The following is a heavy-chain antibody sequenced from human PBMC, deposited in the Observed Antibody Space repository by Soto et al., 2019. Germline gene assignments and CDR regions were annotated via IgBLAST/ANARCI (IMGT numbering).Heavy chain of an antibody. Sequence: QVTVKESGPVLVKPTETLTLTCTVSGFSLSNAGLGVSWILQPPGKALEWLAHIFSNDEKSYSTSLKSRLTISKDTSKSQVVLTMTNMDPVDTATYYCASTYSTSWYWFDPWGQGTLVTVSS. J-gene: IGHJ5*02. CDR1: GFSLSNAGLG. CDR2: IFSNDEK. CDR3: ASTYSTSWYWFDP. V-gene: IGHV2-26*04. D-gene: IGHD6-13*01.